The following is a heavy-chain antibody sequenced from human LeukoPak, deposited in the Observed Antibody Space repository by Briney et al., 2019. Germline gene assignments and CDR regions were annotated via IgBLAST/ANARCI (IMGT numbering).Heavy chain of an antibody. CDR2: ISSSSSYI. CDR3: ARGTVAGTFTAGY. CDR1: GFTFSSYT. D-gene: IGHD6-19*01. J-gene: IGHJ4*02. Sequence: PGGSLRLSCAASGFTFSSYTMNWVRQAPGKGLEWVSSISSSSSYIYYADSVKGRFTISRDNAKNSLYLQMNSLRAEDTAVYYCARGTVAGTFTAGYWGQGTLVTVSS. V-gene: IGHV3-21*01.